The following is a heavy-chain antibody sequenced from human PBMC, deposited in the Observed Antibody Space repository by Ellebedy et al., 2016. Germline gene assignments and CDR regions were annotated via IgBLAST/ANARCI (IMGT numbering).Heavy chain of an antibody. J-gene: IGHJ5*02. D-gene: IGHD3-10*01. V-gene: IGHV4-31*03. CDR2: IYYSGST. CDR1: GGSISSGGYY. CDR3: ARGSYGSGIGVWFDP. Sequence: LRLXCTVSGGSISSGGYYWSWIRQHPGKGLEWIGYIYYSGSTYYNPSLKSRVTIAVDTSKNQFSLKLSSVTAADTAVYYCARGSYGSGIGVWFDPWGQGTLVTVSS.